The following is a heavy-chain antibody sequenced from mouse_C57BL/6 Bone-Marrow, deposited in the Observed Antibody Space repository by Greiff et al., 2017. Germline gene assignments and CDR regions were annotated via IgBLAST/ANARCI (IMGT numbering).Heavy chain of an antibody. D-gene: IGHD1-1*01. J-gene: IGHJ2*01. CDR3: ARRGYGSSWNFDY. V-gene: IGHV8-8*01. CDR1: GFSLSTFGMG. CDR2: IWWDDDK. Sequence: QVTLKVSGPGILQPSQTLSLTCSFSGFSLSTFGMGVGWIRQPSGKGLEWLAHIWWDDDKYYNPALKSRLTISKDTSKNQVFLKIANVYTADTATYYCARRGYGSSWNFDYWGQGTTLTVSS.